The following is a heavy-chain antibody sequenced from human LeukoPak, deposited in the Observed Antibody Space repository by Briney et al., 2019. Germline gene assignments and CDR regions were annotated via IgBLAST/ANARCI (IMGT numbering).Heavy chain of an antibody. J-gene: IGHJ4*02. Sequence: SETLSLTCTVSGGSISSSSYYWGWIRQPPGKGLEWIGSIYYSGSTYYNPSLKSRVTISVDTSKNQFSLKLSSVTAADTAVYYCASRIVNYGDYEDLNNYFDYWGQGTLVTVSS. CDR1: GGSISSSSYY. D-gene: IGHD4-17*01. CDR2: IYYSGST. CDR3: ASRIVNYGDYEDLNNYFDY. V-gene: IGHV4-39*01.